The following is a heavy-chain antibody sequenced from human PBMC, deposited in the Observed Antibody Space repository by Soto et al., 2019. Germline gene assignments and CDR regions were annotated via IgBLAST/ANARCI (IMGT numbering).Heavy chain of an antibody. V-gene: IGHV4-31*03. J-gene: IGHJ5*02. Sequence: QVQLQESGPGLVKPSQTLSLTCTVSGGSISSGGYYWSWIRQHPGKGLEWIGYIYYSGSTYYNPSLKSRVTISVDTSKNQCSLKLSSVTAADTAVYYCAVHSSSWLNWFDPWGQGTLVTVSS. CDR1: GGSISSGGYY. D-gene: IGHD6-13*01. CDR2: IYYSGST. CDR3: AVHSSSWLNWFDP.